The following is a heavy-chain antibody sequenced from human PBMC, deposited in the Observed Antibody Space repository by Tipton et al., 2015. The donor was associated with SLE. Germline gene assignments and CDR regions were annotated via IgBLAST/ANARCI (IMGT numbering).Heavy chain of an antibody. D-gene: IGHD6-6*01. CDR3: ARCREYSSLYYFDY. J-gene: IGHJ4*02. CDR2: IYYSGST. CDR1: GGSISSYY. Sequence: TLSLTCIVSGGSISSYYWSWIRQPPGKGLEWIGYIYYSGSTNYNPSLKSRVTISVDTSKNQFSLKLSSVTAADTAVYYCARCREYSSLYYFDYWGQGTLVTVSS. V-gene: IGHV4-59*01.